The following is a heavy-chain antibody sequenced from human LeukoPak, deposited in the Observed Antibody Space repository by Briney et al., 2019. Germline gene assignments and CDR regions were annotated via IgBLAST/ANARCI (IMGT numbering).Heavy chain of an antibody. CDR3: ARESYGDYYFDY. V-gene: IGHV3-30-3*01. CDR2: IAYDGSNR. J-gene: IGHJ4*02. CDR1: GFTFRHYA. Sequence: PGGSLRLSCAASGFTFRHYAMHWVRQAPGRGLEWVAVIAYDGSNRYYADSVKGRFTISRDNSKTTLYLQMNSLRPEDTAVYSCARESYGDYYFDYWGQGTLVTVSS. D-gene: IGHD4-17*01.